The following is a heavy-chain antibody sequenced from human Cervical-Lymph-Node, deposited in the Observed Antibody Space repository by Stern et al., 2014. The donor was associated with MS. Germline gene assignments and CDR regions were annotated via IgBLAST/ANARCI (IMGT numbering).Heavy chain of an antibody. J-gene: IGHJ4*02. CDR3: ARQTTADYLFHY. CDR2: IYTSGST. Sequence: QVQLVESGPGLVKPSQTLSLTCTVSGGSISSGSYYWSWIRQPAGKGLEWIGRIYTSGSTNYNPSLKSRVTLSVDTSKNPFSLKLSSVTAADTAVYYCARQTTADYLFHYWGQGTLVTVSS. D-gene: IGHD4-17*01. V-gene: IGHV4-61*02. CDR1: GGSISSGSYY.